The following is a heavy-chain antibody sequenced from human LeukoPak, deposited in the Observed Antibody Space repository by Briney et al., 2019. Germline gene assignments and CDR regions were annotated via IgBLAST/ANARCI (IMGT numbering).Heavy chain of an antibody. V-gene: IGHV3-9*01. CDR2: ISWNSGSI. CDR3: AKDAMMRMGYFDY. CDR1: GIPLYDYS. J-gene: IGHJ4*02. D-gene: IGHD3-22*01. Sequence: GRSLRIFSGTSGIPLYDYSMHRVRQTPRKGLGWVSGISWNSGSIGYADSVKGRFTISRDNAKNSLYLQMNSLRAEDTALYYCAKDAMMRMGYFDYWGQGTLVTVSS.